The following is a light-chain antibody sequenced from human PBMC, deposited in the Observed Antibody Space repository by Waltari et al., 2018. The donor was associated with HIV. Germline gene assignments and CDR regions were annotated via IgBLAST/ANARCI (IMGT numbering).Light chain of an antibody. Sequence: SYLLTQPPSVSVAPGKTASITCGGDHVEEKRVHWYQQKSGQAPVLVIYADDDRPSGIPERFSGSNSGSTATLTITRVEAGDEADYYCQVWDSGSDHYVFGTGTKVTVL. V-gene: IGLV3-21*01. CDR1: HVEEKR. CDR2: ADD. J-gene: IGLJ1*01. CDR3: QVWDSGSDHYV.